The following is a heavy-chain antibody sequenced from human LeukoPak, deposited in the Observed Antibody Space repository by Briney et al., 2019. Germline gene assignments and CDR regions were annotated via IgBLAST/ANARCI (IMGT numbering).Heavy chain of an antibody. CDR1: GFTFNSYA. Sequence: GGSLRLSCTASGFTFNSYAMNRVRQAPGKGLEWVSTIRGSGGSTYTADSVKGRFIISRDNSKNMLYIQMNSLKAEDTAVYYCAKGAVESLDYYFYMEVWGKGTTVTVSS. CDR2: IRGSGGST. J-gene: IGHJ6*03. V-gene: IGHV3-23*01. CDR3: AKGAVESLDYYFYMEV. D-gene: IGHD1-1*01.